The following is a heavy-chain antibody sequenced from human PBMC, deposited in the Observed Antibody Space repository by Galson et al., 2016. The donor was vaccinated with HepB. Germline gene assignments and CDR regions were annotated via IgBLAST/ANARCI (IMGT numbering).Heavy chain of an antibody. D-gene: IGHD6-13*01. CDR2: IWYDGSNK. CDR1: GITFSRYA. CDR3: AREAPIAAPGANDC. Sequence: SLGLSCAASGITFSRYAMSWVRQAPGKGLEWVAVIWYDGSNKYYGDSVKGRFTISRDNSKNTLYLQMNSLRAEDTAIYYCAREAPIAAPGANDCWGQGTQVTVSP. V-gene: IGHV3-33*08. J-gene: IGHJ4*02.